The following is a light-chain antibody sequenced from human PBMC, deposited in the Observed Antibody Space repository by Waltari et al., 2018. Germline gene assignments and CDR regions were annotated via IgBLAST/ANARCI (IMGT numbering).Light chain of an antibody. CDR1: ESITTNF. CDR3: QHYGRSAIT. V-gene: IGKV3-20*01. Sequence: EIVLTQSPVTLSLSPGERATLSCRASESITTNFIAWYQQKPGQAPRLLIHGASIRATGISDFFSGSVSGTDFTLTISRLEPEDFAVYYCQHYGRSAITFGQGTRLDIK. J-gene: IGKJ5*01. CDR2: GAS.